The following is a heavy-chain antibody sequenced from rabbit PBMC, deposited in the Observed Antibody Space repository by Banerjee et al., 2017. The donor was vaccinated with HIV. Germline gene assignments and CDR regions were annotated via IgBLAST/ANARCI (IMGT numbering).Heavy chain of an antibody. CDR3: ARDGYVGWGHIIWDL. CDR1: GFSFSSSEW. V-gene: IGHV1S45*01. CDR2: IYAGSGNT. D-gene: IGHD4-2*01. J-gene: IGHJ4*01. Sequence: QEQLVESGGDLVKPEGSLTLTCTASGFSFSSSEWICWVRQAPGKGLEWIACIYAGSGNTYYASWAKGRFTISKTSSTTVILQMTSLTAADTATYFCARDGYVGWGHIIWDLWGPGTLVTVS.